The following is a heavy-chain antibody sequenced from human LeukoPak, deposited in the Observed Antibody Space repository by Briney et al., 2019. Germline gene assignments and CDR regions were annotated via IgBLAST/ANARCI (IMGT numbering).Heavy chain of an antibody. CDR2: ISWNSGSI. CDR1: GFTFDDYA. D-gene: IGHD3-10*01. Sequence: GRSLSLSCAASGFTFDDYAMHWVRQAPGKGLEWVSAISWNSGSIGYADSVKGRFTISRDNAKNSLYLQMNSLRAEDTALYYCAKGGFSDYYYGMDVWGQGTTVTVSS. J-gene: IGHJ6*02. V-gene: IGHV3-9*01. CDR3: AKGGFSDYYYGMDV.